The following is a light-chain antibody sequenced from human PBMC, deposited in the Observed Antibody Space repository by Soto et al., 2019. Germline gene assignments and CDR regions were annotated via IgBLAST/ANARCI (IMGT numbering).Light chain of an antibody. V-gene: IGKV1-39*01. CDR2: EAS. CDR1: QSIDTH. CDR3: HQTYSPPDT. J-gene: IGKJ1*01. Sequence: DIRMTQSPSSLSASVGDRVTINCRASQSIDTHLNWYQQHPGKAPNALIYEASNLQSGVPSRFSGSGSGTDFTLTISGLQPDDSATYYCHQTYSPPDTFGQGTKVDIK.